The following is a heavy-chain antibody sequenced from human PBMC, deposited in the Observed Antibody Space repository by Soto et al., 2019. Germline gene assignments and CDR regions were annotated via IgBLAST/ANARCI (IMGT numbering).Heavy chain of an antibody. Sequence: PGGSLRLSCAASGFTFSSYAMSWVRQAPGKGLEWVSAISGSGGSTYYADSVKGRFTISRDNSKNTLYLQMNSLRAEDTAVYYCAKDSYYYDSSGYYGYWGQGTLVPVSS. J-gene: IGHJ4*02. D-gene: IGHD3-22*01. CDR2: ISGSGGST. V-gene: IGHV3-23*01. CDR3: AKDSYYYDSSGYYGY. CDR1: GFTFSSYA.